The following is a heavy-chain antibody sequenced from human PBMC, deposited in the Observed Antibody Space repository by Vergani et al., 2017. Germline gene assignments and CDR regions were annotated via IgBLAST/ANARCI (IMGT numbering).Heavy chain of an antibody. CDR2: IIPILGIA. D-gene: IGHD2-15*01. CDR1: GYTLTELS. Sequence: QVQLVQSGAEVKKPGASVKVSCKVSGYTLTELSMHWVRQAPGKGLEWMGRIIPILGIANYAQKFQGRVTINADKSTSTAYMELSSLRSEDTAVYYCARAIVVVAATFSYYYGMDVWGQGTTVTVSS. J-gene: IGHJ6*02. V-gene: IGHV1-69*04. CDR3: ARAIVVVAATFSYYYGMDV.